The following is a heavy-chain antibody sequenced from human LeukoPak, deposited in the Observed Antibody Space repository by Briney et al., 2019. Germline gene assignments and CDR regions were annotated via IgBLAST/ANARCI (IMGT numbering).Heavy chain of an antibody. CDR1: GGSTSSSSYY. CDR3: ARHGSLYYDFWSGQNLYYFDY. D-gene: IGHD3-3*01. CDR2: IYYSGST. V-gene: IGHV4-39*01. J-gene: IGHJ4*02. Sequence: SETLSLTCTVSGGSTSSSSYYWGWIRQPPGKGLEWIGSIYYSGSTYYNPSLKSRVTISVDTSKNQFSLKLSSVTAADTAVYYCARHGSLYYDFWSGQNLYYFDYWGQGTLVTVSS.